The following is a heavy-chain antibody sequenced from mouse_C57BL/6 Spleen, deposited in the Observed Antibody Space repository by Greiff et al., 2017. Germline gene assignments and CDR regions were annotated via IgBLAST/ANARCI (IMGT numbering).Heavy chain of an antibody. CDR2: ISNGGGST. Sequence: EVKLMESGGGLVQPGGSLKLSCAASGFTFSDYYMYWVRQTPEKRLEWVAYISNGGGSTYYPDTVKGRFTLSRDNAKNTLYLQMSRLKSEDTAMYYCARHPGGPQRDFDVWGTGTTVTVSS. V-gene: IGHV5-12*01. J-gene: IGHJ1*03. CDR3: ARHPGGPQRDFDV. D-gene: IGHD3-1*01. CDR1: GFTFSDYY.